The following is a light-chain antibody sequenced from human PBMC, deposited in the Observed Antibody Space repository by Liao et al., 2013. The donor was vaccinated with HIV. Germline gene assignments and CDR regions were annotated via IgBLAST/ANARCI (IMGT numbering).Light chain of an antibody. Sequence: SNDLTQPPTVSVSPGQTAIITCSGQDLESGYTSWFQQKPGQSPVLVMYQSDRRPSGIPERFSGSSSGNTATLTISGTQGMDEADYYCQAWDSSTVVFGGGTKLTVL. CDR1: DLESGY. CDR2: QSD. V-gene: IGLV3-1*01. J-gene: IGLJ3*02. CDR3: QAWDSSTVV.